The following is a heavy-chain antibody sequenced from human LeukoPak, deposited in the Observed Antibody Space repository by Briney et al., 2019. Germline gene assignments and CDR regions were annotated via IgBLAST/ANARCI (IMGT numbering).Heavy chain of an antibody. V-gene: IGHV3-23*01. Sequence: GGSLRLSCAASGLTFSSYAMSWVRQAPGKGLEWVSAISGSGGSTYYADSVKGRFTISRDNSKNTLYLQMNSMRAEDTAVYYCANSPLSVDLVFSWGQGTLVTVSS. CDR1: GLTFSSYA. CDR3: ANSPLSVDLVFS. CDR2: ISGSGGST. D-gene: IGHD4-23*01. J-gene: IGHJ5*02.